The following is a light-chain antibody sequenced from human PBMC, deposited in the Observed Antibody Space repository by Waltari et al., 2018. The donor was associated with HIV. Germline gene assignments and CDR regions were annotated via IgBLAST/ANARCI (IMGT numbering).Light chain of an antibody. V-gene: IGLV1-47*01. Sequence: WYQHLPGAAPQLLIFANDQRPLGVPDRFSGSKSGTSASLAISGLRPEDEADYYCAAWADVLSAWVFGGGTKLSVL. J-gene: IGLJ3*02. CDR3: AAWADVLSAWV. CDR2: AND.